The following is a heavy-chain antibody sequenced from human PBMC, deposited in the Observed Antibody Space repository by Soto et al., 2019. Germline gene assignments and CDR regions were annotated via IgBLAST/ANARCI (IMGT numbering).Heavy chain of an antibody. Sequence: PSETLSLTCTVSGGSVGSGIYYWSWIRQPPGNGLEWIGYIYYIGSTNYNPSLKSRVTISVDTSKNQFSLKLSSVTAADTAVYYCARLVTAAAYGFDPWGQGTMVTVYS. CDR3: ARLVTAAAYGFDP. V-gene: IGHV4-61*01. CDR2: IYYIGST. J-gene: IGHJ5*02. D-gene: IGHD2-2*01. CDR1: GGSVGSGIYY.